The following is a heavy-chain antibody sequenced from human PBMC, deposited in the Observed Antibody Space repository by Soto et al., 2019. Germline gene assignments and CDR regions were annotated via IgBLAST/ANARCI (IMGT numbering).Heavy chain of an antibody. CDR3: ARLTEAERH. V-gene: IGHV3-53*01. Sequence: RGSLRLSCVVSGSIVSSSHMIWVRQAPGKGLEGVSILYNHGKTNYVDSVKGRFTITRDNSKNTVYLQMNSLRVEDTAVYYCARLTEAERHWGQGALVTVSS. D-gene: IGHD1-1*01. CDR1: GSIVSSSH. J-gene: IGHJ4*02. CDR2: LYNHGKT.